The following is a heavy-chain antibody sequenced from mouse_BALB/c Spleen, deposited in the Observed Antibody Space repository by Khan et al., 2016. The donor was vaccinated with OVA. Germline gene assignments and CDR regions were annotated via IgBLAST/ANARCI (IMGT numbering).Heavy chain of an antibody. CDR2: ISSGGSYT. D-gene: IGHD1-1*01. CDR3: TRHRGYYGSNHYFDY. Sequence: EVELVESGGDLVRPGGSLKLSCAASGFSFSSYSMSWFRQTPEKRLEWVATISSGGSYTYSPDSVKGRFTFSRDNAKNTPYLQMSSLKSEDTALYYCTRHRGYYGSNHYFDYWGQGTTLTVSS. V-gene: IGHV5-6-4*01. J-gene: IGHJ2*01. CDR1: GFSFSSYS.